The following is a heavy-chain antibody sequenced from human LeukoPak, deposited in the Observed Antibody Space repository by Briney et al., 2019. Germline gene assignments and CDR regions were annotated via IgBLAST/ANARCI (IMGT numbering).Heavy chain of an antibody. J-gene: IGHJ4*02. CDR1: GGSISSYH. D-gene: IGHD4-17*01. V-gene: IGHV4-4*07. CDR3: ARSTTVTTLLFDY. Sequence: SETLSPTCTVSGGSISSYHWSWIRQPAGKGLEWIGRIYTSGSTIYNPSLKSRVTMSVDTSKNQFSLKLSSVTAADTAVYYCARSTTVTTLLFDYWGQGTLVTVSS. CDR2: IYTSGST.